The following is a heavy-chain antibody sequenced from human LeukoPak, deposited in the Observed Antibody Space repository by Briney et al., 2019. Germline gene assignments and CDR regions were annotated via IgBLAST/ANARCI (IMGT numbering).Heavy chain of an antibody. CDR1: GFTFSSYD. CDR2: ISYDATNK. D-gene: IGHD2/OR15-2a*01. Sequence: GGSLRLSCAASGFTFSSYDMHWVRQAPGKGLEWVAVISYDATNKYYADSVKGRFTLSRDNSKNTLYLQTNTLRDEDTAVYYCAKASSNYFYYFEYWGQGTLVTVSS. CDR3: AKASSNYFYYFEY. V-gene: IGHV3-30*18. J-gene: IGHJ4*02.